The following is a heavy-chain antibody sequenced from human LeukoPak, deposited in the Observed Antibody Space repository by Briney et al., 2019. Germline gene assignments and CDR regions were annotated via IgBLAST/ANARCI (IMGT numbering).Heavy chain of an antibody. Sequence: GSXRLSCAASGFTFSSYSMNWVGQAPGKGLEWVSSISSSSSYIYYADTVKGGFTISRDNAKNSLYLQMNSLRAEDTAVYYCASMAPLASSDYWGQGTLVTVSS. J-gene: IGHJ4*02. CDR3: ASMAPLASSDY. CDR2: ISSSSSYI. V-gene: IGHV3-21*01. CDR1: GFTFSSYS. D-gene: IGHD5-24*01.